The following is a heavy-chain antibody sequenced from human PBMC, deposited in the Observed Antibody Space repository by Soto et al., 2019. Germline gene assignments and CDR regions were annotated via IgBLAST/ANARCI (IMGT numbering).Heavy chain of an antibody. V-gene: IGHV4-34*01. J-gene: IGHJ4*02. CDR1: GGSFSGYY. CDR3: ARASRGSRDFDY. Sequence: SETLSLTWDVYGGSFSGYYWSWIRQPPGKGLEWIGEINHSGSTNYNPSLKSRVTISVDTSKNQFSLKLSSVTAADTAVYYCARASRGSRDFDYWGQGTLVTVSS. CDR2: INHSGST. D-gene: IGHD1-26*01.